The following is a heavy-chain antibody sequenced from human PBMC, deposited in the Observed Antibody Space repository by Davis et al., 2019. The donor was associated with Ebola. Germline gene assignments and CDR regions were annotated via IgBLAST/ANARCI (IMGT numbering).Heavy chain of an antibody. J-gene: IGHJ5*02. V-gene: IGHV1-58*02. CDR3: AASAGTVGKFDL. CDR1: GFTFSSSA. CDR2: IVVGSGNT. D-gene: IGHD1-14*01. Sequence: AASVKVSCKAYGFTFSSSAMQWVRQARGQRLEWIGGIVVGSGNTNYAQKFRGRLTMTRDMSTSTAYMELRSLRVEDTAEYYCAASAGTVGKFDLWGQGTLVTVSS.